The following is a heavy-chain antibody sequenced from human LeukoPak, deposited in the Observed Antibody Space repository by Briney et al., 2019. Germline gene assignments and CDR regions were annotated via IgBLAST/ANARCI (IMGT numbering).Heavy chain of an antibody. J-gene: IGHJ2*01. Sequence: ASVKVSCKASGGTFSSYAISWVRQAPGQGLEWMGWISAYNGNTNYAQKLQGRVTMTTDTSTSTAYMELRSLRSDDTAVYYCARVDTAMSDWYFDLWGRGTLVTVSS. V-gene: IGHV1-18*01. D-gene: IGHD5-18*01. CDR1: GGTFSSYA. CDR2: ISAYNGNT. CDR3: ARVDTAMSDWYFDL.